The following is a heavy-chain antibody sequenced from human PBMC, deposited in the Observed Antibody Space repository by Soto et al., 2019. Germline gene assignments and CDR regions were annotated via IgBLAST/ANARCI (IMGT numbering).Heavy chain of an antibody. CDR2: MYNTGST. CDR1: GGSISGYY. D-gene: IGHD3-3*01. V-gene: IGHV4-59*01. CDR3: ARDGGFYYGMDV. J-gene: IGHJ6*02. Sequence: PSETRSLTCTVSGGSISGYYWSWIRQPPGKGLEWIGYMYNTGSTVYNPSFKSRVTISVDTSKNQFSLKLSSVTAADTAVYYCARDGGFYYGMDVWGQGTTVT.